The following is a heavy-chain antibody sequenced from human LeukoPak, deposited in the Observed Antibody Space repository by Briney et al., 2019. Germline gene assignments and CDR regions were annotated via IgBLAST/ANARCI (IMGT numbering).Heavy chain of an antibody. V-gene: IGHV3-7*03. D-gene: IGHD1-1*01. J-gene: IGHJ6*02. CDR1: GFTFSNFW. CDR3: AKASPGGTRYGMDV. Sequence: GGSLRLSCTASGFTFSNFWMGWVRQAPGKGLEWVANIKQDETEKFYLGSVKGRFTISRDNSKNTLYLQLSSLRAEDTAIYYCAKASPGGTRYGMDVWGQGTTVTVS. CDR2: IKQDETEK.